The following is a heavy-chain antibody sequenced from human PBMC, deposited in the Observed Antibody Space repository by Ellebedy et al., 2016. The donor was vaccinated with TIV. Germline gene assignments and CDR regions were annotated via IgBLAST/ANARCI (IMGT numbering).Heavy chain of an antibody. V-gene: IGHV3-7*01. Sequence: PGGSLRLSCAASGFTFSSYWMSWVRQAPGKGLEWVANIKQDGSEKYYVDSVKGRFTISRDNAKNSLYLQMNSLRAEDTAVYYCARDRGYSGYDSFDYWGQGTLVTVSS. CDR2: IKQDGSEK. CDR3: ARDRGYSGYDSFDY. CDR1: GFTFSSYW. J-gene: IGHJ4*02. D-gene: IGHD5-12*01.